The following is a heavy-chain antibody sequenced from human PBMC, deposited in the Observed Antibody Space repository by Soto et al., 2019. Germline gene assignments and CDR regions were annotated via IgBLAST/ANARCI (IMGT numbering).Heavy chain of an antibody. CDR2: IIPVFGTT. V-gene: IGHV1-69*01. CDR3: ARGGGPYVWFNEF. Sequence: VKVSCKDSGGLFSSFAISWVRQAPGQGLEWMGGIIPVFGTTNYAQKFQGRVTITADESTNTAYMELSSLTSDDTAMYYCARGGGPYVWFNEFWGQGTQVTVSS. CDR1: GGLFSSFA. D-gene: IGHD3-16*01. J-gene: IGHJ4*02.